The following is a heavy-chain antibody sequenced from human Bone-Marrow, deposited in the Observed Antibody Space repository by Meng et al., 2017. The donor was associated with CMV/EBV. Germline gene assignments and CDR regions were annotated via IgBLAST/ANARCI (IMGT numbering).Heavy chain of an antibody. D-gene: IGHD3-3*01. Sequence: GESLKISCAASGFTFSNAWMSWVRQAPGKGLEWVGRIKSKTDGGTTDYAAPVKGRFTISRDDSKNTLYLQMNSLKTEDTAVYYCTTVGAEYYDFWSGYSVADYWGQGTLVTVSS. J-gene: IGHJ4*02. V-gene: IGHV3-15*01. CDR2: IKSKTDGGTT. CDR3: TTVGAEYYDFWSGYSVADY. CDR1: GFTFSNAW.